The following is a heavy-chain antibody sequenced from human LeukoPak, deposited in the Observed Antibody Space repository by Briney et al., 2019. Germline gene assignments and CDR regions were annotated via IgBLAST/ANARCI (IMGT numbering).Heavy chain of an antibody. CDR2: ISWNSGGI. CDR3: AKDLNPMGYCSSTSCYGLDY. Sequence: SGGSLRLSCAASGFTFDDYALHWVRQAPGKGLEWVSGISWNSGGIGYADSVKGRFTISRDNAKTSLYLQMNSLRAEDTALYYCAKDLNPMGYCSSTSCYGLDYWGQGTLVTVSS. D-gene: IGHD2-2*01. J-gene: IGHJ4*02. CDR1: GFTFDDYA. V-gene: IGHV3-9*01.